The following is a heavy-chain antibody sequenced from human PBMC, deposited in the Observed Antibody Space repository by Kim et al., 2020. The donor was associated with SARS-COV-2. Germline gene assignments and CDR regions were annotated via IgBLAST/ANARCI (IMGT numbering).Heavy chain of an antibody. J-gene: IGHJ1*01. CDR1: GGTLRSYF. CDR2: INLSGST. Sequence: SETLSLTCAIYGGTLRSYFWNWIRQPPGKGLEWIGEINLSGSTKYNTSLKSRVTISVDTSKNQFSLKVNSVTAADTAVYYCARSSNTWFYRCFPLWGQSTLVTVSS. CDR3: ARSSNTWFYRCFPL. V-gene: IGHV4-34*01. D-gene: IGHD3-10*01.